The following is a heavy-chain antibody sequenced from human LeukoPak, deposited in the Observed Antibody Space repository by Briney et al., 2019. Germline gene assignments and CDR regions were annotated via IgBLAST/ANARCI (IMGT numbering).Heavy chain of an antibody. CDR1: GGSISSYY. CDR2: IYYSGST. D-gene: IGHD4-23*01. J-gene: IGHJ4*02. V-gene: IGHV4-59*01. Sequence: SETLSLTCTVSGGSISSYYWSWIRQPPGKGLEWIGYIYYSGSTNYNPSLKNRVTISVDTSKNQFSLKLSSVTAADTAVYYCAGQDLNSNFDYWGQGTLVTVSS. CDR3: AGQDLNSNFDY.